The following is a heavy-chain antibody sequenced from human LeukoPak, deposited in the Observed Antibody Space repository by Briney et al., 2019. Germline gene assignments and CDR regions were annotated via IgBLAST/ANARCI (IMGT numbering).Heavy chain of an antibody. CDR1: GGSFSGYY. D-gene: IGHD3-22*01. Sequence: PSETLSLTCAVYGGSFSGYYWSWIRQPPGKGLEWIGEINHSGSTNYNPSLKSRVTISVDTSKNQFSLKLSSVTAADTAVYYCARLNGPYENSYYDSSGLDYWGQGTLVTVSS. J-gene: IGHJ4*02. V-gene: IGHV4-34*01. CDR3: ARLNGPYENSYYDSSGLDY. CDR2: INHSGST.